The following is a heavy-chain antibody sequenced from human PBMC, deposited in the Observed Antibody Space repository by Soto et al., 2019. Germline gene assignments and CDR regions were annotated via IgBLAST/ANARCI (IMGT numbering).Heavy chain of an antibody. CDR3: ARATGYSSSWYTYYYYGMDG. D-gene: IGHD6-13*01. J-gene: IGHJ6*02. V-gene: IGHV4-31*03. CDR2: IYYSGST. Sequence: PSETLSLTCTVSGGSISSGGYYWSWIRQHPGKGLEWIGYIYYSGSTYYNPSLKSRVTISVDTSKNQFSLKLSSVTAADTAVYYCARATGYSSSWYTYYYYGMDGWGQGTTVTVSS. CDR1: GGSISSGGYY.